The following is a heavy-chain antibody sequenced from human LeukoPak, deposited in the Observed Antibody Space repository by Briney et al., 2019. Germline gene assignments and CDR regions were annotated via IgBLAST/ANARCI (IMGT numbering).Heavy chain of an antibody. D-gene: IGHD2-8*01. V-gene: IGHV3-23*01. J-gene: IGHJ4*02. Sequence: PGGSLRLSCAASGFTFSTYAMSWDRQAPGKGLEWVSAISGSGGSTYYADSVKGRFTISRDNSKNTLYLQMNSLRAEDTAVYYCAKEGCTSTSCASDYWGQGALVAVSS. CDR2: ISGSGGST. CDR3: AKEGCTSTSCASDY. CDR1: GFTFSTYA.